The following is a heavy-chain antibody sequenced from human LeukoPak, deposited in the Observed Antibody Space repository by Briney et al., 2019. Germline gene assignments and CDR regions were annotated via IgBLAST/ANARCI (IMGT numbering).Heavy chain of an antibody. D-gene: IGHD5-18*01. J-gene: IGHJ4*02. CDR1: GFTFSSYA. CDR2: TSGSGGST. CDR3: AETNPDTAMVARTLFWY. Sequence: GGSLRLSCAASGFTFSSYAMSWVRQAPGKGLEWVSATSGSGGSTYYADSVKGRFTISRDNSKNTLYLQMNSLRAEDTAVYYCAETNPDTAMVARTLFWYWGQGTLVTVSS. V-gene: IGHV3-23*01.